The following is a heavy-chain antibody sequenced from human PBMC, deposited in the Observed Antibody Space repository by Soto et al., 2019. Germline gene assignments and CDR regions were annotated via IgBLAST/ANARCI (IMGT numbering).Heavy chain of an antibody. J-gene: IGHJ2*01. Sequence: GGSLRLSCAASGFTFSSYWMSWVRQAPGKGLEWVANIKQDGSEKYYVDSVKGRFTISRDNAKNSLYLQMNSLRAEDTAVYYCARENRDSSSSLPLVNWYFDLWGRGTLVTVSS. D-gene: IGHD6-6*01. CDR2: IKQDGSEK. V-gene: IGHV3-7*01. CDR3: ARENRDSSSSLPLVNWYFDL. CDR1: GFTFSSYW.